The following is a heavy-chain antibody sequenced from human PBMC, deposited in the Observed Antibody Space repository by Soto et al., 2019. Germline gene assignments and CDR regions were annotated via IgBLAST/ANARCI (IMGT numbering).Heavy chain of an antibody. Sequence: QVQLQESGPGLVKPSETLSLTCTVSGGSISNFYWSWIRQPPGKGLEWIGYIYYSGSTIYNPSLRSRVTIPVDTSKTQSSLKLSSVTAANTAVYFCARRYGGNLDYRGQGTLVTVSS. CDR2: IYYSGST. CDR1: GGSISNFY. D-gene: IGHD1-26*01. J-gene: IGHJ4*02. CDR3: ARRYGGNLDY. V-gene: IGHV4-59*08.